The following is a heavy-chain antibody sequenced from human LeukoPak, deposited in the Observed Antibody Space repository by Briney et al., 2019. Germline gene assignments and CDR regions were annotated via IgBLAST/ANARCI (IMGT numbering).Heavy chain of an antibody. CDR2: IIPIPGIA. D-gene: IGHD5-12*01. CDR3: ARLLSNIVATTDAFDI. CDR1: GGTFSSYA. V-gene: IGHV1-69*04. J-gene: IGHJ3*02. Sequence: GASVKVSCKASGGTFSSYAISWVRQAPGQGLEWMGRIIPIPGIANYAQKFQGRVTITADKSTSTAYMELSSLRSEDTAVYYCARLLSNIVATTDAFDIWGQGTMVTVSS.